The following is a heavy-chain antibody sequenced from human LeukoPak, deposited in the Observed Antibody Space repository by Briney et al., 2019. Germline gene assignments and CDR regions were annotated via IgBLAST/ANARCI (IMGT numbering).Heavy chain of an antibody. CDR2: IYYSGTT. CDR3: ARHGTYDTSGYYSFDY. D-gene: IGHD3-22*01. CDR1: GGSISSSSYY. Sequence: SETLSLTCTVSGGSISSSSYYWGWIRQPPGKGLEWIGGIYYSGTTYYNPSLKSRVTIFVDTSKNQFSLRLSSVTAADTAFYYCARHGTYDTSGYYSFDYWGPGTLVTVSS. J-gene: IGHJ4*02. V-gene: IGHV4-39*01.